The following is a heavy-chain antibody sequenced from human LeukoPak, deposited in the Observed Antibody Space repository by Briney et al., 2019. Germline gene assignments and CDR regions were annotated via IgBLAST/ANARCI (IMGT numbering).Heavy chain of an antibody. CDR2: ISSSTNFI. D-gene: IGHD1-14*01. CDR3: ARDPRGIAGYYFDS. Sequence: PGGSLRLSCAASGFTFSSYWMSWVRQAPGKGLEWVSSISSSTNFIYYADSVKGRFTISRDNAKNSLYLQMNSLRAGDTAVYYCARDPRGIAGYYFDSWGQGTLVTVSS. V-gene: IGHV3-21*01. J-gene: IGHJ4*02. CDR1: GFTFSSYW.